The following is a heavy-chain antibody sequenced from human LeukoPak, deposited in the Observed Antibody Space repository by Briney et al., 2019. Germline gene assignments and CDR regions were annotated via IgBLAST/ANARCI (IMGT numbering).Heavy chain of an antibody. V-gene: IGHV1-2*02. Sequence: GASVKVSCKASGYTFTGYYMHWVRQAPGQGLEWMGWINPNSGGTNYAQKFQGRVTMTRDTSISTAYMELSRLRSDDTAVYYCARDLGGQWLDRYDYWGQGTLVTVSS. J-gene: IGHJ4*02. CDR3: ARDLGGQWLDRYDY. CDR2: INPNSGGT. CDR1: GYTFTGYY. D-gene: IGHD6-19*01.